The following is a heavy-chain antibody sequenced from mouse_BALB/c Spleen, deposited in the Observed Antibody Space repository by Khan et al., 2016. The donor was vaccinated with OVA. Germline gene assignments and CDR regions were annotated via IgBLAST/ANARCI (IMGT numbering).Heavy chain of an antibody. CDR2: ITPNNGGT. CDR1: GYTFTDYN. Sequence: EVQLQQSGPELVKPGASVKISCKASGYTFTDYNMDWVKQSLGKSLEWIGDITPNNGGTIYNQKFKGKATLTVDKSSSTAYMELRSLTSEDTAVYYCTRGGHGSPFDYWGQGTTLTVSS. J-gene: IGHJ2*01. V-gene: IGHV1-18*01. CDR3: TRGGHGSPFDY. D-gene: IGHD1-1*01.